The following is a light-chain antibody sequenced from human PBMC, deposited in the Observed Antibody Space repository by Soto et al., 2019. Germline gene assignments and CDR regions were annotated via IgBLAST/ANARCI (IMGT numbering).Light chain of an antibody. CDR3: GTWDSSLSAYV. V-gene: IGLV1-51*02. J-gene: IGLJ1*01. CDR1: SSNIGNNY. Sequence: QPVLTQPPSVSAAPGQKGTISCSRSSSNIGNNYVSWYQQLPGTAPKLLIYENNKRPSGIPDRFSGSKSGTSATLGITGLQTGDEADYYCGTWDSSLSAYVFGTGTKVTVL. CDR2: ENN.